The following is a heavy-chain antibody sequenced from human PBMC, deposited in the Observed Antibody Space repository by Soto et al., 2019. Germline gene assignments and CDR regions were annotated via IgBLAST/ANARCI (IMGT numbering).Heavy chain of an antibody. J-gene: IGHJ3*02. CDR3: ARGMSSGWTHDTFDI. V-gene: IGHV3-74*01. CDR2: ITSDGSST. CDR1: GFTFSNYW. Sequence: EVQLLESGGGLVQPGGSLRLSCAASGFTFSNYWMHWVRQAPGKGLVWVSRITSDGSSTTYADSVRGRFTISRDNAKNTLYLQMNGLRADDTAVYYCARGMSSGWTHDTFDICGQGTMVTVSS. D-gene: IGHD6-19*01.